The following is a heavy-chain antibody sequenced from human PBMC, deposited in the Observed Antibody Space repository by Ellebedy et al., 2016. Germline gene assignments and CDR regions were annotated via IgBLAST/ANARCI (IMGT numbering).Heavy chain of an antibody. V-gene: IGHV3-23*01. CDR1: GFSFNTFF. CDR3: RQGHYADY. Sequence: GGSLRLXCAASGFSFNTFFMSWVRQAPGKGLEWVSTISGGSDNTRFADSVKGRFTVSRDNSRNTVYLQMSNLRVEDTALYFCRQGHYADYWGQGTLVTVSS. CDR2: ISGGSDNT. J-gene: IGHJ4*02.